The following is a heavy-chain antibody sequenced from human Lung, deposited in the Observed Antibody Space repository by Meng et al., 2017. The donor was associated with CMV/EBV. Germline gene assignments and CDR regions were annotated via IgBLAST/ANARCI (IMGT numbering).Heavy chain of an antibody. J-gene: IGHJ6*02. CDR1: GFTFCEYY. CDR3: AKVHLQVRYRDYALDV. Sequence: GESLKISCAASGFTFCEYYMYWVRQAPGKGLEWVSDISWSGINIYYADSVKGRFTISRDNAKNSLYLQMNSLRVEDTAVYHCAKVHLQVRYRDYALDVWGQGTTVTVSS. CDR2: ISWSGINI. V-gene: IGHV3-11*01. D-gene: IGHD2-8*01.